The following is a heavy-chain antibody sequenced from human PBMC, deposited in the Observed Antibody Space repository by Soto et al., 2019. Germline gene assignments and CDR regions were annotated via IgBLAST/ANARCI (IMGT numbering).Heavy chain of an antibody. J-gene: IGHJ5*02. D-gene: IGHD2-15*01. Sequence: EVQLVESGGGLVQPGGSLRLSCAASGFTFSTYWMSWVRHAPGKGLEWVANIKEDGSAKSYVDSVKGRFTISRDNAKNSLYLQMTSLRAADTAVYHCARDRGRGVECFGTCYSSYFDPWGHGTLVTVSA. CDR3: ARDRGRGVECFGTCYSSYFDP. V-gene: IGHV3-7*01. CDR2: IKEDGSAK. CDR1: GFTFSTYW.